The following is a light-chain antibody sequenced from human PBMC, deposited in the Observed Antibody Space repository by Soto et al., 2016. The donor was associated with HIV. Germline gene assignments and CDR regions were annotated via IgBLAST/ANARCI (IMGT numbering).Light chain of an antibody. V-gene: IGKV1-5*03. Sequence: DIQMTQSPSTLSASAGGRVTITCRASQSVYPWLAWYQQKPGEAPKLLIYKTSSLERGVPSRFSGSGSGAEFTLTISNLQPDDFGTFYCQQYYRNPPTFGPGPKWKPN. CDR1: QSVYPW. J-gene: IGKJ3*01. CDR3: QQYYRNPPT. CDR2: KTS.